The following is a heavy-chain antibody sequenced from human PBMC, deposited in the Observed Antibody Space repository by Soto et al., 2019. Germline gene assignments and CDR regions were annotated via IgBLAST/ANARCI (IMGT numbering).Heavy chain of an antibody. CDR1: GYTLTELS. D-gene: IGHD3-22*01. V-gene: IGHV1-24*01. CDR3: ATVHEYYYDSSGYYYFDY. CDR2: FDPEDGET. Sequence: GASVKVSCKVSGYTLTELSMHWVRQAPGKGLEWMGGFDPEDGETIYAQKFQGRVTMTEDTSTDTAYMELSSLRSEDTAVYYFATVHEYYYDSSGYYYFDYWGQGTLVTVSS. J-gene: IGHJ4*02.